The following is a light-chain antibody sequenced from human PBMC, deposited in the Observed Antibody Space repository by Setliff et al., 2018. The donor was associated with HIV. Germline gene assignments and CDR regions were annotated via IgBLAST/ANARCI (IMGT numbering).Light chain of an antibody. V-gene: IGLV1-44*01. J-gene: IGLJ1*01. CDR3: AAWDDSLNGYV. CDR1: SSNIGSNT. Sequence: QSVLAQPPLASGTPGQRVTISCSGSSSNIGSNTVNWYQHLPGLAPKFLIYSDNRRPAVVPDRFSGSKSGASASLAISGLQSEDEADYYCAAWDDSLNGYVFGTGTKVTVL. CDR2: SDN.